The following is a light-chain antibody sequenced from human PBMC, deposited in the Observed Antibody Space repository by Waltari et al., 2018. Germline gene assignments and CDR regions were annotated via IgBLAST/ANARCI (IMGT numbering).Light chain of an antibody. CDR3: QKYVNLPAT. J-gene: IGKJ1*01. CDR1: QSVGRY. CDR2: DAS. V-gene: IGKV3-20*01. Sequence: EIVLTQSPGTLSLSPGERATLSCRASQSVGRYLAWYQQKPGQSPRLLIYDASTMATGSPDRFSGSGSGTDFSLTISRLESEDFAVYYCQKYVNLPATFGQGTKVEIK.